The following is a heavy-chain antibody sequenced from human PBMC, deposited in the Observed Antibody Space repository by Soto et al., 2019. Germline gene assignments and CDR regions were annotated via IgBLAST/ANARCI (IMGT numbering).Heavy chain of an antibody. D-gene: IGHD3-10*01. J-gene: IGHJ4*02. V-gene: IGHV4-4*07. CDR1: GGSINSYW. Sequence: SETLSLTCSVSGGSINSYWWSWIRQPAGKGLEWIGRVYSSGTTDYNPSLNSRATLSVETSKNQYSLKLSSVTAADTAVYYCARDIGSYAYGEGYWGQGIQVTVSS. CDR2: VYSSGTT. CDR3: ARDIGSYAYGEGY.